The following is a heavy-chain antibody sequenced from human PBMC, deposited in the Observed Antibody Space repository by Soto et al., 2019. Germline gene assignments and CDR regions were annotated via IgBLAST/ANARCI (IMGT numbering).Heavy chain of an antibody. V-gene: IGHV3-48*01. CDR3: ARDGLWFGELFPPSAFDY. CDR1: GFTFSSYS. D-gene: IGHD3-10*01. Sequence: EVPLVESGGGLVQPGGSLRLSCAASGFTFSSYSMNWVRQAPGKGLEWVSYISSSSSTIYYADSVKGRFTISRDNAKNSLYLQMNSLRAEDTAVYYCARDGLWFGELFPPSAFDYWGQGTLVTVSS. J-gene: IGHJ4*02. CDR2: ISSSSSTI.